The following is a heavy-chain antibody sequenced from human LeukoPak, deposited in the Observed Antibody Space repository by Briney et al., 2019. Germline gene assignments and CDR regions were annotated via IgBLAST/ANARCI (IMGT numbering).Heavy chain of an antibody. CDR3: ARGRPFNDY. D-gene: IGHD2/OR15-2a*01. V-gene: IGHV4-59*12. CDR2: IYYSGST. J-gene: IGHJ4*02. CDR1: GGSISSYY. Sequence: SETLSLTCTVSGGSISSYYWSWFRQPPGKRLEWIASIYYSGSTTYNPSLKSRVTISVDTSKNRFSLKLSSVTAADTAVYYCARGRPFNDYWGQGTLVTVSS.